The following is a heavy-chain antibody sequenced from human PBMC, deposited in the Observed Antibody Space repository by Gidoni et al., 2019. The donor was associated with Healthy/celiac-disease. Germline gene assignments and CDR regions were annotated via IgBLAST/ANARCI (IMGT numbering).Heavy chain of an antibody. J-gene: IGHJ4*02. Sequence: QLQLQESGPGLVKPSETLSLTCPVSGGSISSSSYYWGWIRQPPGKGLEWIGSIYYSGSTYYNPSLKSRVTISVDTSKNQFSLKLSSVTAADTAVYYCARCDDGSDPGEYYFDYWGQGTLVTVSS. CDR1: GGSISSSSYY. CDR2: IYYSGST. CDR3: ARCDDGSDPGEYYFDY. D-gene: IGHD3-10*01. V-gene: IGHV4-39*07.